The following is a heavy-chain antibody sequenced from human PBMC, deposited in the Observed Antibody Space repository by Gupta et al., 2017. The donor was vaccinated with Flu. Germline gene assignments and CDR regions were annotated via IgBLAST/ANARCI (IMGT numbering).Heavy chain of an antibody. D-gene: IGHD3-3*01. Sequence: QVQLQQWGAGLLKPSETLSLTCAVYGGSFSGYYWSWIRQPPGKGLEWIGEINHSGSTNYNPSLKSRVTISVDTSKNQFSLKLSSVTAADTAVYYCARSPNYDFPKGVFAYYFDDWGQGTLVTVSS. J-gene: IGHJ4*02. CDR3: ARSPNYDFPKGVFAYYFDD. CDR2: INHSGST. V-gene: IGHV4-34*01. CDR1: GGSFSGYY.